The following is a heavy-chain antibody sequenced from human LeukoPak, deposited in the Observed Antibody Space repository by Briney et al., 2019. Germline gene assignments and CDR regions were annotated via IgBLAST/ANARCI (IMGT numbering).Heavy chain of an antibody. V-gene: IGHV3-23*01. J-gene: IGHJ4*02. Sequence: GGSLRLSCAASGFTFSSYAMSWVRQAPGKGLEWVSGISGSGGSTYYADSVKGRFTISRDNSKNTLYLQMNSLRAEATAVYYCARLRYFDWFTLDYWGKGTLVTVSS. CDR1: GFTFSSYA. CDR2: ISGSGGST. CDR3: ARLRYFDWFTLDY. D-gene: IGHD3-9*01.